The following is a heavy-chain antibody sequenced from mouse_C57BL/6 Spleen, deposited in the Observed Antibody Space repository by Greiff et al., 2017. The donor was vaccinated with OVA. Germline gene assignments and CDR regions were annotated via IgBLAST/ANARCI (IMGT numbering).Heavy chain of an antibody. CDR2: IDPSDSYT. V-gene: IGHV1-69*01. J-gene: IGHJ4*01. Sequence: QVQLQQSGAELVMPGASVKLSCKASGYTFTSYWMHWVKQRPGQGLEWIGEIDPSDSYTNYNQKFKGKSTLTVDKSSSTAYMQLSSLTSEDSAVYYCARRRLDSSGYPYYAMDYWGQGTSVTVSS. D-gene: IGHD3-2*02. CDR1: GYTFTSYW. CDR3: ARRRLDSSGYPYYAMDY.